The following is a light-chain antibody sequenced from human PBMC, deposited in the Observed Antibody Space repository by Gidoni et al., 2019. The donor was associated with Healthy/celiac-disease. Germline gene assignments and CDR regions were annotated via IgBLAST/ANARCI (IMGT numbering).Light chain of an antibody. V-gene: IGKV3-11*01. CDR3: QQRSNWPLT. CDR1: QSVSSY. J-gene: IGKJ4*01. Sequence: IVLTQSPATLSLSPGERATLPCRASQSVSSYLAWYQQKPGQAPRLLIYDASNRATGIPARFSGSGSGTGFTLTISSLEPEDFAVYYCQQRSNWPLTFXGXTKVEIK. CDR2: DAS.